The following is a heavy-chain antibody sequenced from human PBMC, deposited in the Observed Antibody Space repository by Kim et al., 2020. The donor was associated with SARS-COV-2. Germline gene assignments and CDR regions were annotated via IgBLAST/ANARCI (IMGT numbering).Heavy chain of an antibody. CDR2: IKHSGST. CDR3: ARSWYYYGSGYFDY. J-gene: IGHJ4*02. D-gene: IGHD3-10*01. Sequence: SETLSLTCAVYGGSFSGYYWSWIRQPPGKGLEWIGEIKHSGSTNYNPSLKNRVTISVDTSKNQSSLKPSSVTAADTAVYYCARSWYYYGSGYFDYWGQGTRVTGSS. CDR1: GGSFSGYY. V-gene: IGHV4-34*01.